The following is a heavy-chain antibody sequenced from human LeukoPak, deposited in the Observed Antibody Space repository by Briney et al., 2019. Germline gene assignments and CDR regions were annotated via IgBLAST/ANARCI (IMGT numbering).Heavy chain of an antibody. CDR2: IRSKPYDYAT. Sequence: GGSLRLSCAASGFTFSASPIHWVRQASDKGLEWVGRIRSKPYDYATAFAESVKGRFTISRDDSENTAYLEMNSLKTEDTAVYYCARRVGDSYPHGLDVWGQGTPVTVSS. CDR3: ARRVGDSYPHGLDV. V-gene: IGHV3-73*01. J-gene: IGHJ6*02. CDR1: GFTFSASP. D-gene: IGHD2-15*01.